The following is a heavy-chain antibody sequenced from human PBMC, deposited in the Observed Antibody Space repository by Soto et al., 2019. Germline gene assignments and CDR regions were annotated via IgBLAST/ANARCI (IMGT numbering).Heavy chain of an antibody. J-gene: IGHJ6*02. CDR1: GFTFSSYA. V-gene: IGHV3-30-3*01. D-gene: IGHD2-2*01. Sequence: GGSLRLSCAASGFTFSSYAMHWVRQAPGKGLEWVAVISYDGSNKYYADSVKGRFTISRDNSKNTLYLQMNSLRAEDTAVYYCARVLGTSCSICYYYGMDVWGQGTTVTVSS. CDR2: ISYDGSNK. CDR3: ARVLGTSCSICYYYGMDV.